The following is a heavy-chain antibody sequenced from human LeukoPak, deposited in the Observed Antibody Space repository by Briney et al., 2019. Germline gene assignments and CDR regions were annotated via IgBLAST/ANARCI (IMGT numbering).Heavy chain of an antibody. Sequence: ASVKVPCKASGYTFTSYDINWVRQATGQGLERMGWMNPNSGNTGYAQKFQGRVTMTRNTSISTAYMELSSLRSEDTAVYYCAREKTTVVSWDYYYGMDVWGQGTTVTVSS. V-gene: IGHV1-8*01. CDR3: AREKTTVVSWDYYYGMDV. CDR2: MNPNSGNT. CDR1: GYTFTSYD. J-gene: IGHJ6*02. D-gene: IGHD4-23*01.